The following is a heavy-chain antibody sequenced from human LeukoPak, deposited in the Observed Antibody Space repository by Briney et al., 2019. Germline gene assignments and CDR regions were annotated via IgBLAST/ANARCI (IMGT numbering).Heavy chain of an antibody. J-gene: IGHJ6*02. D-gene: IGHD4-23*01. Sequence: GGSLRLSCAASGFTVSSNYMSWVRQAPGKGLEWVSVIYSGGSTYYADSVKGRFTISRDNSKNTLYLQMNSLRAEDTAVYYCARSNQVTPSYYYYGMDVWGQGTTVTVSS. CDR3: ARSNQVTPSYYYYGMDV. V-gene: IGHV3-53*01. CDR1: GFTVSSNY. CDR2: IYSGGST.